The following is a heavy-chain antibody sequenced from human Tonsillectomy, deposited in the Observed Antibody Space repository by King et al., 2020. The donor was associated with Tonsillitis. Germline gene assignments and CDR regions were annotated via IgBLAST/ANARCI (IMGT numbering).Heavy chain of an antibody. J-gene: IGHJ4*02. CDR2: ISYDGSNK. V-gene: IGHV3-30*04. CDR3: ARDRWGCSSCGSCYSFDY. CDR1: GFTFSNYA. D-gene: IGHD2-15*01. Sequence: VQLVESGGGVVQPGRSLRISCAASGFTFSNYAMHWVRQAPGKGLEWVAVISYDGSNKYYADSVKGRFTISRDNSKNTLYLQMNSLRAEDTAVYYCARDRWGCSSCGSCYSFDYWGQGTLVTVSS.